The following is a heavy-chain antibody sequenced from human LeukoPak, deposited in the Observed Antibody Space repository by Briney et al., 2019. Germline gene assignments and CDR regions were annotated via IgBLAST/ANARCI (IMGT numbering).Heavy chain of an antibody. V-gene: IGHV3-30*01. CDR3: ARAPIVGATPFDY. J-gene: IGHJ4*02. CDR2: ISYDGSNK. Sequence: GRSLRLSCAASGFTFSSYAMHWVRQAPGKGLEWVAVISYDGSNKYYADSVKGRFTISRDNSKNTLYLQMNSLRAEDAAVYYCARAPIVGATPFDYWGQGTLVTVSS. CDR1: GFTFSSYA. D-gene: IGHD1-26*01.